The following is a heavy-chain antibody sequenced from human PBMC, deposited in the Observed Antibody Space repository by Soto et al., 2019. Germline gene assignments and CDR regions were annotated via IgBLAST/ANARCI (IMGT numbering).Heavy chain of an antibody. CDR1: GYSFTTSW. J-gene: IGHJ4*02. Sequence: EVQLVQSGAEVKKPGESLKISCKASGYSFTTSWIAWVRQMPGKGLEWMGIIFPADSDTTYSPSFQGQVTISADTSITTAYLQWSSLKASGTAMYYCATYSGIYVDFWGQGTLVTVSS. V-gene: IGHV5-51*03. CDR2: IFPADSDT. CDR3: ATYSGIYVDF. D-gene: IGHD1-26*01.